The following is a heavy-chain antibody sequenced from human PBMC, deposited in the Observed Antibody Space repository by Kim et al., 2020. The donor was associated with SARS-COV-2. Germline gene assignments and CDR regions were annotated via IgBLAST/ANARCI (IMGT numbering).Heavy chain of an antibody. D-gene: IGHD3-22*01. V-gene: IGHV3-74*01. Sequence: GGSLRLSCAASGFTFSSYWMHWVRQAPGKGLVWVSRINSDGSSTSYADSVKGRFTISRDNAKNTLYLQMNSLRAEDTAVYYCARDNYYDSSGYYYNYFDYWGQGTLVTVSS. CDR1: GFTFSSYW. CDR2: INSDGSST. CDR3: ARDNYYDSSGYYYNYFDY. J-gene: IGHJ4*02.